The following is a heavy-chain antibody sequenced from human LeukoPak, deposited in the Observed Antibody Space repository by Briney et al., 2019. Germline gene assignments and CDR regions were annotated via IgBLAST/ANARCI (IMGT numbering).Heavy chain of an antibody. J-gene: IGHJ4*02. D-gene: IGHD3-22*01. V-gene: IGHV3-21*01. CDR3: ARDSVYYVCDY. CDR2: ISSSSSSYI. Sequence: GGSLRLSCAASGFTFSSYSMNWVRQAPGKGLEWVSSISSSSSSYIYYADSVKGRFTISRDNAKNSLYLQMNSLRAEDTAVYYCARDSVYYVCDYWGQGTLVTVSS. CDR1: GFTFSSYS.